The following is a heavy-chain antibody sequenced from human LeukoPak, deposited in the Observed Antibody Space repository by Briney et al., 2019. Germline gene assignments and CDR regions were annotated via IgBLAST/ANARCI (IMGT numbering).Heavy chain of an antibody. D-gene: IGHD5-18*01. CDR2: FDPEDGET. J-gene: IGHJ6*02. CDR3: ATAGTAMAYYYYYGMDV. Sequence: ASVKVSCKVSGYTLTELSMHWVRQAPGKGLEWMGGFDPEDGETIYAQKFQGRVTMTEDTSTDTAYMELSSLRSEDTAVYYRATAGTAMAYYYYYGMDVWGQGTTVTVSS. CDR1: GYTLTELS. V-gene: IGHV1-24*01.